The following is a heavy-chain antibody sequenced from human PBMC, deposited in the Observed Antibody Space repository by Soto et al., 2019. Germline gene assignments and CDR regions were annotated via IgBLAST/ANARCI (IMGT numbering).Heavy chain of an antibody. J-gene: IGHJ6*02. CDR2: IIPIPGTA. Sequence: QVQLVQSGAEVKKPGSSVKVSCKASGGTFGSYAISWVRQAPGQGLEWRGGIIPIPGTANYAQKFQGRVTIAADESTSTAYMEMSSLRSEDTAVYYCARSEGSSTSLEIYYYYYYGMDVWGQGTTVTVS. CDR1: GGTFGSYA. CDR3: ARSEGSSTSLEIYYYYYYGMDV. V-gene: IGHV1-69*01. D-gene: IGHD2-2*01.